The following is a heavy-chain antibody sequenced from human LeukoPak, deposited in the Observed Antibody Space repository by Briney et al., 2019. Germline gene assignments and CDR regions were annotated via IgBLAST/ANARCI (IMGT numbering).Heavy chain of an antibody. CDR1: GFSFSNYW. CDR3: AKGPNYFDS. J-gene: IGHJ4*02. CDR2: MNSDGSAT. Sequence: PGESLRLSCAASGFSFSNYWMHWVRQAPGKGLVWVTRMNSDGSATYYADSVQGRFTISRDNAKNTLYLQMNRLRAEDTAMYFCAKGPNYFDSWGQGTLVTVSS. V-gene: IGHV3-74*01.